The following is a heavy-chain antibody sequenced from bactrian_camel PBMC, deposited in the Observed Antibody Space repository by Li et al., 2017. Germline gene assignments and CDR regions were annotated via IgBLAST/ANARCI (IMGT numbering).Heavy chain of an antibody. CDR1: GFTFSRYG. V-gene: IGHV3S1*01. CDR2: INGGGIGT. D-gene: IGHD2*01. CDR3: AYRLWSAPAYFSGCRYCNQLESFTVKVNNY. J-gene: IGHJ4*01. Sequence: HVQLVESGGGLVQPGGSLRLSCAASGFTFSRYGMDWVRQAPGKGLEWVSAINGGGIGTYYADSVQGRFTISQDNSKNKLYLQMNDLKPEDTAMYYCAYRLWSAPAYFSGCRYCNQLESFTVKVNNYWCQGTQVTVS.